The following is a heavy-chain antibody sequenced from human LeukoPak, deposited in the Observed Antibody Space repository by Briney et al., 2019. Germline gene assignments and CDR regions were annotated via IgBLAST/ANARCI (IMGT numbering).Heavy chain of an antibody. CDR1: GFTFSSYA. CDR3: ATSSSFWSGYYPPYYFDY. V-gene: IGHV3-23*01. Sequence: GGSLRLSCAASGFTFSSYAMSWVHQAPGKGLEWVSAISGSGGSTYYADSVKGRFTISRDNSKNTLYLQMNSLRAEDTAVYYCATSSSFWSGYYPPYYFDYWGQGTLVTVSS. D-gene: IGHD3-3*01. CDR2: ISGSGGST. J-gene: IGHJ4*02.